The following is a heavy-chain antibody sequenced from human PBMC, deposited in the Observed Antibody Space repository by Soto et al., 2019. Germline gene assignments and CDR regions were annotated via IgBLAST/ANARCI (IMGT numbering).Heavy chain of an antibody. CDR1: GFSFSDDW. V-gene: IGHV3-74*01. J-gene: IGHJ4*02. CDR2: VSSVGSTT. CDR3: VRGKYSGSYFFDY. Sequence: GGSLRLSCEASGFSFSDDWMHWVRQAPGKGLVWVSSVSSVGSTTDCADSVKGRFTISRDNAKNTLYLQMNSLGAEDTAVYYCVRGKYSGSYFFDYWGQGTLVTVSS. D-gene: IGHD1-26*01.